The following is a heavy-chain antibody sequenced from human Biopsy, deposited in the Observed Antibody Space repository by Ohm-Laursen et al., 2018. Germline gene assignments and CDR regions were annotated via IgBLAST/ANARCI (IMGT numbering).Heavy chain of an antibody. CDR2: RFHSGSP. CDR1: GGSITGVF. J-gene: IGHJ4*02. CDR3: ARLSRRGYIIFFDY. Sequence: TLSLTCTVSGGSITGVFWTWIRQTPEKGLEWIGYRFHSGSPIYNPSLQSRVTISIDTSKNQFSLTLSSVSAADTAVYYCARLSRRGYIIFFDYWGRGTRVTVSS. V-gene: IGHV4-59*08. D-gene: IGHD5-12*01.